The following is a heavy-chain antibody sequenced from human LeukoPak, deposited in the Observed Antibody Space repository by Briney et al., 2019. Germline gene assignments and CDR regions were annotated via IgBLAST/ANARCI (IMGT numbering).Heavy chain of an antibody. CDR2: INPSGGST. D-gene: IGHD1-26*01. CDR1: GYTFTSYY. V-gene: IGHV1-46*01. Sequence: GASVKVSCKASGYTFTSYYMHWVRQAPGQGLEWMGIINPSGGSTSYAQKFQGRVTMTRDMSTSTVYMELSSLRSEDTAVCYCAIVGATYWFDPWGQGTLVTVSS. J-gene: IGHJ5*02. CDR3: AIVGATYWFDP.